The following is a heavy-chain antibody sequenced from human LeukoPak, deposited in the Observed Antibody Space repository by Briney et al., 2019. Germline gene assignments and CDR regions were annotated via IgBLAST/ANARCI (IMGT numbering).Heavy chain of an antibody. D-gene: IGHD2-15*01. CDR2: IYYSGST. J-gene: IGHJ5*02. Sequence: SETLSLTCAVYGGSFSDYYWSWIRQPPGKGLEWIGYIYYSGSTYYNPSLKSRVTISVDTSKNQFSLKLSSVTAADTAVYYCAADLSSWGQGTLVTVSS. CDR3: AADLSS. CDR1: GGSFSDYY. V-gene: IGHV4-30-4*08.